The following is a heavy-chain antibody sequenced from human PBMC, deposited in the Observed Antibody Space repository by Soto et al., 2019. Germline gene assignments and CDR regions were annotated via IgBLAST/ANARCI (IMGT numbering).Heavy chain of an antibody. CDR2: IKSKAHGDTA. Sequence: EAQLVESGGGLVEPGGSLRVSCAASGFSFSDAWMIWVRQAPGKGLEWVGRIKSKAHGDTADYAGLVKGRFTISRDDSKHTVYLQMNSLKIEDTAVYYCTTGVDGYNPFDYWGQGTLVTVSS. J-gene: IGHJ4*02. V-gene: IGHV3-15*07. D-gene: IGHD6-25*01. CDR3: TTGVDGYNPFDY. CDR1: GFSFSDAW.